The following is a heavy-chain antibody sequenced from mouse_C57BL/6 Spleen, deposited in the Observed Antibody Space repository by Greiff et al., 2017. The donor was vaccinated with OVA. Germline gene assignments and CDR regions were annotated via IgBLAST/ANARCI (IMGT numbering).Heavy chain of an antibody. J-gene: IGHJ3*01. CDR2: ISSGGDYI. CDR1: GFTFSSYA. V-gene: IGHV5-9-1*02. Sequence: DVQLVESGEGLVKPGGSLKLSCAASGFTFSSYAMSWVRQTPEKRLEWVAYISSGGDYIYYADTVKGRFTISRDNARNTLYLQMSSLKSEDTAMYYCTRDGRGWFAYWGQGTLVTVSA. CDR3: TRDGRGWFAY. D-gene: IGHD1-1*02.